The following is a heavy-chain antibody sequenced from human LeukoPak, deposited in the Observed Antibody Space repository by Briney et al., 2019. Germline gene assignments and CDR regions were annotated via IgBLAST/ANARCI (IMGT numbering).Heavy chain of an antibody. J-gene: IGHJ4*02. CDR1: GFTFSSYA. V-gene: IGHV3-23*01. Sequence: GGSLRLSCAASGFTFSSYAMGWVRQAPGKGLEWVSAISGSGGSTYYADPVKGRFTISRDNSKNTLYLQVNSLRAEDTAVYYCAKDNKVGKSSYSTDYWGQGTLVTVSS. CDR2: ISGSGGST. CDR3: AKDNKVGKSSYSTDY. D-gene: IGHD1-26*01.